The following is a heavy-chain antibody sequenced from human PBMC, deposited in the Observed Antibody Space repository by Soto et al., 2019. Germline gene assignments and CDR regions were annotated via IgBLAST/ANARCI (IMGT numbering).Heavy chain of an antibody. CDR3: AKGRSGEYYSDALDV. CDR1: GGTFSSYA. CDR2: IIPIFGTA. V-gene: IGHV1-69*06. Sequence: RASVKVSCKASGGTFSSYAISWVRQAPGQGLEWMGGIIPIFGTANYAQKFQGRVTITADKSTSTAYMELNSLSPEDTAVYHCAKGRSGEYYSDALDVWGQGTTVTVSS. J-gene: IGHJ6*02. D-gene: IGHD3-10*01.